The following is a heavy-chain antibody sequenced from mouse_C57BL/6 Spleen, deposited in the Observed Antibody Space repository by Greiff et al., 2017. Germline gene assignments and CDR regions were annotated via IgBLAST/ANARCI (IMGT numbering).Heavy chain of an antibody. Sequence: VQLQQSGPELVKPGDSVKISCKASGYSFTGYFMNWVMQSHGKSLEWIGRINPYNGDTFYNQKFKGKATLTVDKSSSTAHMELRSLTSEDSAVYYCARSHDGYYYYFDYWGQGTTRTVSS. D-gene: IGHD2-3*01. CDR1: GYSFTGYF. CDR2: INPYNGDT. J-gene: IGHJ2*01. V-gene: IGHV1-20*01. CDR3: ARSHDGYYYYFDY.